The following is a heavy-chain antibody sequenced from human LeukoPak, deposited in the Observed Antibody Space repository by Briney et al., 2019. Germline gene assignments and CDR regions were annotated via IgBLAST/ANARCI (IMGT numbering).Heavy chain of an antibody. CDR2: IWYDGSNK. D-gene: IGHD4-17*01. Sequence: GRSLRLSCAASGFTFSSYGMHWVRQAPGKGLEWVAVIWYDGSNKYYADSVKGRFTISRDNSKNTLYLQMNSLRAEDTAVYYCARVYGDYGYLDYWGQGTLVTVSS. J-gene: IGHJ4*02. CDR1: GFTFSSYG. V-gene: IGHV3-30*19. CDR3: ARVYGDYGYLDY.